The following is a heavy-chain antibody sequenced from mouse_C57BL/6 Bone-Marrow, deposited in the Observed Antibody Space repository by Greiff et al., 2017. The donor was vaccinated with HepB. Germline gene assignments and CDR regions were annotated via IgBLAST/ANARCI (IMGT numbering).Heavy chain of an antibody. Sequence: VQLQQSGAELVRPGASVKLSCTASGFNIKDDYMHWVKQRPEQGLEWIGWIDPENGDTEYASKFQGKATITADTSSNTAYLQLSSLTSEDTAFDYCTTDAMDYWGQGTSVTVSS. CDR1: GFNIKDDY. V-gene: IGHV14-4*01. CDR3: TTDAMDY. CDR2: IDPENGDT. J-gene: IGHJ4*01.